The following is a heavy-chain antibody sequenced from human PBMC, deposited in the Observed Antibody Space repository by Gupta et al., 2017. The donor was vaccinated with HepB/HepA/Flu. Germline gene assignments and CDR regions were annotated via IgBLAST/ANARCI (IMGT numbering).Heavy chain of an antibody. V-gene: IGHV1-8*02. D-gene: IGHD3-10*01. J-gene: IGHJ4*02. CDR1: GYVFSSYD. CDR3: ARGDSGSGSFYFDY. CDR2: INPVSGKT. Sequence: QVQLVQSGAEVKKPGASLRVSCKTSGYVFSSYDINWVRQAPGQGLEFLGWINPVSGKTDFTQRFQGRVSLTTKNSISTAYLKLSSLTSEDTAIYYCARGDSGSGSFYFDYWGQGSLVTVSS.